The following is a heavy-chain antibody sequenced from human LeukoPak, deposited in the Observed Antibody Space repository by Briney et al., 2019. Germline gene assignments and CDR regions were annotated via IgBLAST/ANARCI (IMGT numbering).Heavy chain of an antibody. CDR3: ARQTWIELWHFDY. J-gene: IGHJ4*02. D-gene: IGHD5-18*01. CDR2: IYYSGST. Sequence: SETLSLTCTVSGDSIGSSSYYWAWIRQPPGKGLEWIVSIYYSGSTYYTPSLKSRVTISLAPSKSKFSLNLASLPVADTAVYYCARQTWIELWHFDYWGQGALVTVSS. V-gene: IGHV4-39*01. CDR1: GDSIGSSSYY.